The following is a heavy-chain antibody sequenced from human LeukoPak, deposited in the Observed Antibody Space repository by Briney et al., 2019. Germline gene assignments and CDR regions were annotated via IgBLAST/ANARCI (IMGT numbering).Heavy chain of an antibody. D-gene: IGHD3-10*01. J-gene: IGHJ5*02. Sequence: PSETLSLTCTVSGYSISSGHYWGWIRQPPGKGLEWIGSMYHSGSTYYNPPLKSRVTISEDTSKNQFSLQLNSVTPEDTAVYYCARDAGSYYVWFDPWGQGTLVTVSS. CDR3: ARDAGSYYVWFDP. CDR1: GYSISSGHY. V-gene: IGHV4-38-2*02. CDR2: MYHSGST.